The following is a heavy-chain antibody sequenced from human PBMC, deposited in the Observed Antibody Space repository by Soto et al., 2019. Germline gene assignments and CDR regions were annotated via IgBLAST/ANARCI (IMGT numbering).Heavy chain of an antibody. Sequence: ASVKVSCKASGYTFTSYGISWVRQAPGQGLEWMGWTNPYNGNTKYAQSLQGRVTMTTDTSTSTAYMELRSLRSDDTAVYYCARDGSDSGTVVVYWGQGTLVTVSS. CDR3: ARDGSDSGTVVVY. CDR2: TNPYNGNT. D-gene: IGHD3-10*01. CDR1: GYTFTSYG. J-gene: IGHJ4*02. V-gene: IGHV1-18*01.